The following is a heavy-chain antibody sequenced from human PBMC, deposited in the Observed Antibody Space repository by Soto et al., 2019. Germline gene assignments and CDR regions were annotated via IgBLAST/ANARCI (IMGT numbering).Heavy chain of an antibody. Sequence: QITLKESGPTLVKPTQTLTLTCSFSGFSLSTTGVGVGWIRQSPGKALEWLAIIYWANAKRPSPSPKSRATITKDTSQTPAALTVTNMVPVDTGTYDCARSLWFGELPWGQGALVTVSS. J-gene: IGHJ5*02. CDR2: IYWANAK. V-gene: IGHV2-5*02. CDR3: ARSLWFGELP. CDR1: GFSLSTTGVG. D-gene: IGHD3-10*01.